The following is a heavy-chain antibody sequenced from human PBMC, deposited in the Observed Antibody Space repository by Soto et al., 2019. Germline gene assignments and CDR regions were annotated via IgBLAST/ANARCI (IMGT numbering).Heavy chain of an antibody. CDR1: GGSINNYY. D-gene: IGHD2-2*01. V-gene: IGHV4-59*08. Sequence: SETLSLTCTVSGGSINNYYWSWIRQPPGKGLEWIAYIYYSGSTNYNPSLKSRVTISIDTSKNQFSLKLSSVTAADTAVYYCARQGPAARHYYHYYFMDVWGKGTTVTVSS. CDR2: IYYSGST. J-gene: IGHJ6*03. CDR3: ARQGPAARHYYHYYFMDV.